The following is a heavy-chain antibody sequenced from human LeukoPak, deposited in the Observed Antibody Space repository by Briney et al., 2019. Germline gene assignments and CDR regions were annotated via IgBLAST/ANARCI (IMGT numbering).Heavy chain of an antibody. V-gene: IGHV3-7*01. CDR1: GFTFSSYW. Sequence: GGSLRLSCAASGFTFSSYWMSWVRQAPGKGLEWVANIKQDGSEKYYVDSVKGRFAISRDNARNALFLQMNSLRAEDTAVYYCARGRGTDFWGQGTLVTVSS. CDR3: ARGRGTDF. D-gene: IGHD1-26*01. J-gene: IGHJ4*02. CDR2: IKQDGSEK.